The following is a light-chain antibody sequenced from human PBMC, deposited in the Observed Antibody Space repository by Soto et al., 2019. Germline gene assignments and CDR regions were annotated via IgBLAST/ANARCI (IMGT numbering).Light chain of an antibody. CDR2: AAS. CDR1: QGISSY. Sequence: DIQMTQSPSSLSASVGDRVTITCRSSQGISSYLNWYQQKPGKAPKLLMYAASSLQSGVPSRFSSSGSGTDFTLTIRSLQPEDFATYYCQQSYSTPRTFGQGTKVEIK. V-gene: IGKV1-39*01. J-gene: IGKJ1*01. CDR3: QQSYSTPRT.